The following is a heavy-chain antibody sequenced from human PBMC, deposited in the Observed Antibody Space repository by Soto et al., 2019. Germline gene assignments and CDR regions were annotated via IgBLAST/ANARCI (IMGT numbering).Heavy chain of an antibody. D-gene: IGHD3-10*01. V-gene: IGHV4-31*03. CDR3: AKNYGNAFDI. J-gene: IGHJ3*02. Sequence: SETLSLTCTVSGGSISSGGYYWSWIRQHPGKGLEWIGYIFHSGTTYYNPSLKSRVTISVDTSKNQFSLKLSSVTAADTAVYYCAKNYGNAFDIWGQGTMVT. CDR2: IFHSGTT. CDR1: GGSISSGGYY.